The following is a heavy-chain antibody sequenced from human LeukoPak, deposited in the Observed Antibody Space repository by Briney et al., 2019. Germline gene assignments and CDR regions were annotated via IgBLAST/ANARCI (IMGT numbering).Heavy chain of an antibody. J-gene: IGHJ6*03. CDR2: IWYDGSNK. D-gene: IGHD4-23*01. V-gene: IGHV3-33*01. CDR1: GFTFSSYG. Sequence: GGSLRLSCAASGFTFSSYGMHWVRQAPGKGLEGVAVIWYDGSNKYYADSVKGRFTISRDNSKNTLYLQMNSLRAEDTAVYYCARAYGGNSTPYYYYMDVWGKGTTVTVSS. CDR3: ARAYGGNSTPYYYYMDV.